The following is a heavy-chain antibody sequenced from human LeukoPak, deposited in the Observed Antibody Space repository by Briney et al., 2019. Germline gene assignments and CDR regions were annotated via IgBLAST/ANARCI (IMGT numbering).Heavy chain of an antibody. V-gene: IGHV1-69*05. CDR2: IIPIFGTA. CDR3: ARNGYCSGGSCYAPLYYYMDV. CDR1: GYTFTSYG. Sequence: GASVKVSCKXSGYTFTSYGISWVRQAPRQGLEWMGGIIPIFGTANYAQKFQGRVTITTDESTGTAYMELSSLRSEDTAVYYCARNGYCSGGSCYAPLYYYMDVWGKGTTVTVSS. D-gene: IGHD2-15*01. J-gene: IGHJ6*03.